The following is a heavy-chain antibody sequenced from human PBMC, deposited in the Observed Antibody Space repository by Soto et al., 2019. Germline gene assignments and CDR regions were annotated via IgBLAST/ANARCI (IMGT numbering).Heavy chain of an antibody. J-gene: IGHJ6*03. CDR2: IYSGGST. Sequence: GGSLRLSCAASGFTVSSNYMSWVRQAPGKGLEWVSVIYSGGSTYYADFVKGRFTISRDNSKNTLYLQMNSLRAEDTAVYYCARDRLTLRFYYYMDVWGKGTTVTVSS. CDR1: GFTVSSNY. V-gene: IGHV3-66*01. D-gene: IGHD5-12*01. CDR3: ARDRLTLRFYYYMDV.